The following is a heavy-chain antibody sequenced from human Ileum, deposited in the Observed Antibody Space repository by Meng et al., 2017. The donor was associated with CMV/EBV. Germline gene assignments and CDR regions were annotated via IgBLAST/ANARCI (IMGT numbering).Heavy chain of an antibody. CDR2: INPNTGVT. J-gene: IGHJ4*02. D-gene: IGHD2-2*01. CDR3: ARGRGGYCSSTSCLFDY. V-gene: IGHV1-2*02. Sequence: ASVKVSCKASGYTFTGYYIHWVRQAPGQGLQWMGRINPNTGVTKYVENFRGRVTMTRGTSASTAYMELSSLRSEDTAVYYCARGRGGYCSSTSCLFDYWGQGTLVTVSS. CDR1: GYTFTGYY.